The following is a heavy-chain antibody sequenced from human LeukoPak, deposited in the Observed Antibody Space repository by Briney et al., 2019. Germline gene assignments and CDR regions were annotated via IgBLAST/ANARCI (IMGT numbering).Heavy chain of an antibody. V-gene: IGHV1-46*01. Sequence: APVKPPCKASGYTFTSYYMHWVRQAPGQGLEWMGIINPSGGSTDYAQKFQGRVTMTRDTSTSTVYMELSSLRSEDTAVYYCARASTPAVTGYWGHGKLVTVSS. CDR3: ARASTPAVTGY. J-gene: IGHJ4*01. CDR2: INPSGGST. D-gene: IGHD2-15*01. CDR1: GYTFTSYY.